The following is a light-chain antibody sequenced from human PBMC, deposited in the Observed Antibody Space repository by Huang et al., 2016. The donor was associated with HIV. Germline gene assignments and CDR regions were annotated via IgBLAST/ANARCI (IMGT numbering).Light chain of an antibody. CDR1: QSITTS. J-gene: IGKJ2*01. Sequence: DIQMTQSPPSLSASLGDRVTITCRASQSITTSLNWYRHKPGEPPERLIHATSTLQNGVPSRCSGGGAGRDFTLTITNLQPEDGASYYCQQSYNLPYTFGRGTKVDIK. V-gene: IGKV1-39*01. CDR3: QQSYNLPYT. CDR2: ATS.